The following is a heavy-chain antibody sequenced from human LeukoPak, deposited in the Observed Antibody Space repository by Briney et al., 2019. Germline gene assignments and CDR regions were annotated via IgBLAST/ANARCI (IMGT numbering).Heavy chain of an antibody. CDR3: ARGGLISLANTPLGAFDI. V-gene: IGHV4-4*07. Sequence: PSETLSLTCSVSGDSISSYYWSWIRQPAGKGLEWIGHIYTSGSTNYNPSLKSRVTMSVDTSKNQFSLQLDSVTPEDTAVYYCARGGLISLANTPLGAFDIWAQGTMVSVSS. D-gene: IGHD3/OR15-3a*01. J-gene: IGHJ3*02. CDR2: IYTSGST. CDR1: GDSISSYY.